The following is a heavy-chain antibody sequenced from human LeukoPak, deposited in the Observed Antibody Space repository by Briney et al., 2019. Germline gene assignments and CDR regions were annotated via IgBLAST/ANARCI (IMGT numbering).Heavy chain of an antibody. D-gene: IGHD6-19*01. CDR2: ISAYNGNT. J-gene: IGHJ6*02. CDR3: ARDREEQWLGGGDYYYGMDV. V-gene: IGHV1-18*01. CDR1: GYTFTSYG. Sequence: ASVKVSCKASGYTFTSYGISWVRQAPGQGLEWMGWISAYNGNTNYAQKLQGRVTMTTDTPTSTAYMELRSLRSDDTAVYYCARDREEQWLGGGDYYYGMDVWGQGTTVTVSS.